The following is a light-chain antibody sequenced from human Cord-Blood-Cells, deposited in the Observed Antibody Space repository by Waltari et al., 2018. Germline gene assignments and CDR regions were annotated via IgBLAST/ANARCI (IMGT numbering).Light chain of an antibody. CDR1: QSVLYSSNNQNY. V-gene: IGKV4-1*01. CDR3: QQYYSTPRT. CDR2: WAS. Sequence: DIVMTQSPDSLAVSLGERATIHCQASQSVLYSSNNQNYLAWYQQKPGQPPKLLIYWASTRESGVPDRFSGSGSGTDFTLTISSLQAEDVAVYYCQQYYSTPRTFGQGTKVEIK. J-gene: IGKJ1*01.